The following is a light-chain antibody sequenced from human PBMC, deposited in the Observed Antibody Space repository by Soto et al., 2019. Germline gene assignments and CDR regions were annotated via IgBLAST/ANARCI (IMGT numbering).Light chain of an antibody. J-gene: IGKJ2*01. CDR3: QQYNSYSYT. CDR2: DAS. Sequence: DIQMTQSPCTLSASVGDRVTITCRASQSISSWLAWYQQKPGKAPKLLIYDASSLESGVPSRFSGSGSGTEFTLTISSLQPDDFAAYYCQQYNSYSYTVGQGTKLEIK. CDR1: QSISSW. V-gene: IGKV1-5*01.